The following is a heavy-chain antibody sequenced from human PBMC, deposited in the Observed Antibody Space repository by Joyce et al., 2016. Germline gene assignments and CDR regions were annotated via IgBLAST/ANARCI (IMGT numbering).Heavy chain of an antibody. J-gene: IGHJ4*02. V-gene: IGHV3-33*01. Sequence: QVQLVESGGGVVRPGTSLRLSCRASGFSFSKYGMHWVRQAPGKGLEGVALMWFDESSRYYGDPVKGRFTISRDNSKNTLYLEMNSLRVEDTAVYFCARDDYVWGSYRNIDYWGQGTLVAVSP. D-gene: IGHD3-16*02. CDR2: MWFDESSR. CDR3: ARDDYVWGSYRNIDY. CDR1: GFSFSKYG.